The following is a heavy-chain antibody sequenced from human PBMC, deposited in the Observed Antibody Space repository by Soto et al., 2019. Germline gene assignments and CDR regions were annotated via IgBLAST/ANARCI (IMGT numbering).Heavy chain of an antibody. D-gene: IGHD3-22*01. V-gene: IGHV1-69*13. CDR3: ARLSRPNYYDTSGFFKDNWFDP. CDR1: GGTFNSYD. CDR2: IIPIVETP. Sequence: SVKVSCKASGGTFNSYDINWVRQAPGQGLEWMGGIIPIVETPKYAQKFQGRVTITADESTNTVYMELSSLRSEDTAMYYCARLSRPNYYDTSGFFKDNWFDPWGQGALVTGSS. J-gene: IGHJ5*02.